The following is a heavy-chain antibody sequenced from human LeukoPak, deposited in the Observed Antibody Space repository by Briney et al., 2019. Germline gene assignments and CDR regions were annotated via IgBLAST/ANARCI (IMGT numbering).Heavy chain of an antibody. CDR1: GSSISSDGYF. D-gene: IGHD6-6*01. J-gene: IGHJ4*02. V-gene: IGHV4-31*03. CDR3: PRAPYSSSAVDY. Sequence: SQTLSLTCTVSGSSISSDGYFWTWIRQQPGKGLEWIGYIYYSGSTYYNPSLKSRVTISVDMSKNQFSLKLSSVTAADTAVYYCPRAPYSSSAVDYWGQGTLVTVSS. CDR2: IYYSGST.